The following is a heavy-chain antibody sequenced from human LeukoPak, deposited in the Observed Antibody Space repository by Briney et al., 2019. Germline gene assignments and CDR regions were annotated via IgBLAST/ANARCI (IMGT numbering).Heavy chain of an antibody. D-gene: IGHD3-10*01. CDR3: ARRRAYGSGSYLDFDY. V-gene: IGHV4-59*08. CDR1: GGPISSYY. CDR2: IYYSGST. Sequence: PSETLSLTCTVSGGPISSYYWSWIRQPPGKGLEWIGYIYYSGSTNYNPSLKSRVTISVDASKNQFSLKLSSVTAADTAVYYCARRRAYGSGSYLDFDYWGQGTLVTVSS. J-gene: IGHJ4*02.